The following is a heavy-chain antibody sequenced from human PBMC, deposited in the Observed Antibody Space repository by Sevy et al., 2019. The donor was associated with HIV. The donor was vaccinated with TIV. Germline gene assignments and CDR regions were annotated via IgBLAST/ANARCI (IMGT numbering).Heavy chain of an antibody. V-gene: IGHV3-7*03. CDR2: IKVDGSER. J-gene: IGHJ6*02. CDR1: GFTFSSYW. D-gene: IGHD2-2*01. Sequence: GGSLRLSCAASGFTFSSYWMSWVRQAPGKGLEWVAHIKVDGSERYYVDSVKGRFTISRENAKNSLYLQMNSLRAEDTAVYYSARDCSSTSCLWGLGVWGQGTTDTVSS. CDR3: ARDCSSTSCLWGLGV.